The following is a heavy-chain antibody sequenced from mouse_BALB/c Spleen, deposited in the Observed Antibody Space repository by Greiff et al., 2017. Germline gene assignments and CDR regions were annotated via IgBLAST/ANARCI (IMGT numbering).Heavy chain of an antibody. CDR2: ISSGGGST. CDR1: GFAFSSYD. CDR3: ARHEAYYSFAY. J-gene: IGHJ3*01. V-gene: IGHV5-12-1*01. D-gene: IGHD1-1*01. Sequence: EVKLVESGGGLVKPGGSLKLSCAASGFAFSSYDMSWVRQTPEKRLEWVAYISSGGGSTYYPDTVKGRFTISRDNAKNTLYLQMSSLKSEDTAMYYCARHEAYYSFAYWGQGTLVTVSA.